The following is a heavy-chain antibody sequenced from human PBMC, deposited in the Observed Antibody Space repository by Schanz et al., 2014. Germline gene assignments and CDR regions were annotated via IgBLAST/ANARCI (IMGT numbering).Heavy chain of an antibody. Sequence: QVQLVQSGAEVMKPGASVKVSCKASGYTFNNHGISWVRQAPGQGLEWMGWISAYNGHTTYAQKFQGRVTMTTDTSTSTAYMELRNVRYDDTAMYYCARGIPYCSSTSCSGLDAYDVWGQGTLVTVSS. J-gene: IGHJ3*01. CDR1: GYTFNNHG. CDR3: ARGIPYCSSTSCSGLDAYDV. V-gene: IGHV1-18*01. D-gene: IGHD2-2*01. CDR2: ISAYNGHT.